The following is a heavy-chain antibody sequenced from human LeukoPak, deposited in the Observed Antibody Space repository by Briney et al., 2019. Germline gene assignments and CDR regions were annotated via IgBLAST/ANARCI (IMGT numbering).Heavy chain of an antibody. D-gene: IGHD4-17*01. J-gene: IGHJ4*02. CDR1: GFTFSSYS. CDR3: AREAEAYGDYVGGFDY. V-gene: IGHV3-21*01. Sequence: PGGSLRLSCAASGFTFSSYSMNWVRQAPGKGLEWVSSISSSSSYIYYADSVKGRFTISRDNAKNSLYLQMNSLRAEDTAVYYCAREAEAYGDYVGGFDYRGQGTLVTVSS. CDR2: ISSSSSYI.